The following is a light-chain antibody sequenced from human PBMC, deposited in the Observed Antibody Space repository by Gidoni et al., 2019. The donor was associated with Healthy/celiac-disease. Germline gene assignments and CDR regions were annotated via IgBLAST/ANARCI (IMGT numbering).Light chain of an antibody. J-gene: IGKJ2*01. CDR3: QQYNSISIT. V-gene: IGKV1-5*03. CDR2: KAS. Sequence: EIQMTQSPSTLSASVGDRVTITCRASQSISSWLAWYQQKPGKAPKLLIYKASSLESGVPSRFSGSGSGTEFTLTISSLQPDDFATYYCQQYNSISITFGQGTKLEIK. CDR1: QSISSW.